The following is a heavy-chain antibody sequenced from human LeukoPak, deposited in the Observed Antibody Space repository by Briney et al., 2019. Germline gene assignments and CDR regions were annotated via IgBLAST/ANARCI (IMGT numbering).Heavy chain of an antibody. V-gene: IGHV3-23*01. CDR2: ISGSGGST. J-gene: IGHJ4*02. D-gene: IGHD3-10*01. Sequence: PGGSLRLSCAASGFTFSSYAMSLVRQAPGKGLEWVSAISGSGGSTYYADSVKGRFTISRDNSKNTLYLQMNSLRAEDTAVYYCAKDSDPKLLWFGEPPSPLDYWGQGTLVTVSS. CDR1: GFTFSSYA. CDR3: AKDSDPKLLWFGEPPSPLDY.